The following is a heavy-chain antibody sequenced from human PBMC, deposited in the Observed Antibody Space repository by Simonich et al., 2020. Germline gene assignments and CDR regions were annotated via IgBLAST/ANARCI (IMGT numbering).Heavy chain of an antibody. J-gene: IGHJ4*02. Sequence: QVQLVQSGAEVKKPGSSVKVSCKASGGTFSSYAISWVRQAPGQGLEWMGGTNPRLGIENYAQKVKGRVTINADKSTSTAYMELSSLRSEDTAVYYCARTNTMRELDTMVRGVDYFDYWGQGTLVTVSS. CDR1: GGTFSSYA. V-gene: IGHV1-69*09. CDR3: ARTNTMRELDTMVRGVDYFDY. CDR2: TNPRLGIE. D-gene: IGHD3-10*01.